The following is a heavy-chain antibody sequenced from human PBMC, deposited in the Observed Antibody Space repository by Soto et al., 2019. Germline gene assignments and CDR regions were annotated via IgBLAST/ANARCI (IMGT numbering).Heavy chain of an antibody. V-gene: IGHV3-21*01. CDR2: ISSSSSYI. CDR1: GFTFSSYS. D-gene: IGHD6-13*01. J-gene: IGHJ6*02. CDR3: ASEQLVKNYYYGMDV. Sequence: PGGSLRLSCAASGFTFSSYSMNWVRQAPGKGLEWVSSISSSSSYIYYADSVKGRFTISRDNAKNSLYLQMNSLRAEDTAVYYCASEQLVKNYYYGMDVWGQGTTVTVSS.